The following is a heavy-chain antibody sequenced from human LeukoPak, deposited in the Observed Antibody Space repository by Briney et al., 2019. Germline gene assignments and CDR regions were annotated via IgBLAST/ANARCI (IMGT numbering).Heavy chain of an antibody. CDR1: GGSISSYY. CDR3: ARRLTPVAFDI. CDR2: IYYSGST. J-gene: IGHJ3*02. V-gene: IGHV4-59*08. Sequence: ETPSPSCTVSGGSISSYYWSWIGQPPEKGLEWIGYIYYSGSTNYNPSLKSRVTISVDTSKNQFSLKLSSVTAADTAVYYCARRLTPVAFDISGHDTIVSVSS. D-gene: IGHD1-14*01.